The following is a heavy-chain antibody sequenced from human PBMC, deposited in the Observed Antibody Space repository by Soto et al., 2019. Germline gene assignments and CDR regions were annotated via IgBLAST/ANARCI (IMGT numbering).Heavy chain of an antibody. Sequence: KPGGSLRLSCAASGFTFSTYSMNWVRQARGKGLEWVSSISGSGNYTHYADFLRGRFTISRDNAKTSLYLQMNSLRAEDTAVYYCAREGINNYNEYYFDSWGQGTVVTVSS. D-gene: IGHD4-4*01. V-gene: IGHV3-21*01. CDR2: ISGSGNYT. J-gene: IGHJ4*02. CDR3: AREGINNYNEYYFDS. CDR1: GFTFSTYS.